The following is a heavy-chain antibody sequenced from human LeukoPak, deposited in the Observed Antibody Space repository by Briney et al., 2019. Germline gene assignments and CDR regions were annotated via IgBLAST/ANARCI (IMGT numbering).Heavy chain of an antibody. V-gene: IGHV3-30-3*01. D-gene: IGHD6-13*01. CDR3: ARDREAYSSSWYYFDY. Sequence: GGSLRLSCAASGFTFSSHAMHWVRQAPGKGLEWVAVISYDGSNKYYADSVKGRFTISRDNSKNTLYLQMNSLRAEDTAVYYCARDREAYSSSWYYFDYWGQGTLVTVSS. CDR2: ISYDGSNK. CDR1: GFTFSSHA. J-gene: IGHJ4*02.